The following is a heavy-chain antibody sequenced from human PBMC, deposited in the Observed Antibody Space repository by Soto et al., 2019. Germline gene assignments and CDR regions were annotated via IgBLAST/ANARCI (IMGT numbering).Heavy chain of an antibody. CDR1: AGTFSSYA. CDR3: AREGLLFGVVTWFDP. V-gene: IGHV1-69*01. Sequence: QVQLVQSGAEVRKPGSSVNVSCKASAGTFSSYAISWVRQAPGQGLEWMGGIIPIFGTANYAQKFQGRVTITADESTSTAYMGLSSLRSEDTAVYYCAREGLLFGVVTWFDPWGQGTLVTVSS. D-gene: IGHD3-3*01. CDR2: IIPIFGTA. J-gene: IGHJ5*02.